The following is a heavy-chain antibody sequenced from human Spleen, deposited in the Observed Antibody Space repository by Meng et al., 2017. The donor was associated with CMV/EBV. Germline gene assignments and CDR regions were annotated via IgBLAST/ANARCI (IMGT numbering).Heavy chain of an antibody. CDR2: INDNGRTS. J-gene: IGHJ4*02. V-gene: IGHV3-23*01. D-gene: IGHD1-26*01. CDR3: AKGEWELPTFFDS. CDR1: GFTFSNYA. Sequence: GESLKISCAASGFTFSNYAMTWVRQAPGQGLEYVSTINDNGRTSFYADSVKGRFTISRDNSKNTVFLQMNSLTADDTAVYYCAKGEWELPTFFDSWGQGILVTFSS.